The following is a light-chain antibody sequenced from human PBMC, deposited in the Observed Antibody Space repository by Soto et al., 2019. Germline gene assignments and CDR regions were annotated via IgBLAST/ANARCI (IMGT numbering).Light chain of an antibody. CDR2: SAS. V-gene: IGKV1-39*01. Sequence: DIQMTQSPSSLSASVGDRVTITCRASQSISSYLNWYQQKPGKAPKLLIYSASTLQSGVPSRFSGNGSGTDFTLTISSLQPEDFATYYCQHYNSYSEAFGQGTRLEIK. CDR1: QSISSY. J-gene: IGKJ5*01. CDR3: QHYNSYSEA.